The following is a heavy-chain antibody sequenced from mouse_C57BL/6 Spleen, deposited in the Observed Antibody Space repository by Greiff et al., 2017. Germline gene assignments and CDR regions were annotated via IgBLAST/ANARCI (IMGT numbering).Heavy chain of an antibody. Sequence: QVQLQQPGAELVKPGASVKMSCKASGYTFTSYWITWVKQRPGQGLEWIGDIYPGSGSTNYNEKFKSKATLTEDTYSSTAYMQLSSLTSEDSAVYYCARWASRGYDDVDYWGQGTTLTVSS. CDR2: IYPGSGST. CDR1: GYTFTSYW. CDR3: ARWASRGYDDVDY. V-gene: IGHV1-55*01. J-gene: IGHJ2*01. D-gene: IGHD2-4*01.